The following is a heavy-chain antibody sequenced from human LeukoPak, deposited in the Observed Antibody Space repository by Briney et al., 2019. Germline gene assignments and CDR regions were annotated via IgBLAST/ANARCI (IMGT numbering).Heavy chain of an antibody. D-gene: IGHD2-2*01. V-gene: IGHV4-39*01. J-gene: IGHJ4*02. CDR3: ARVRRYQLAFFDY. CDR2: IFYTGSA. CDR1: GDSIIGTYYY. Sequence: SETLSLTCTVSGDSIIGTYYYWGWIRQPPGKGLEWIASIFYTGSAYYNPSLKSRVTLSVDTSKNQFLLRLTSVTAADTAVYYCARVRRYQLAFFDYWGQGTLVTVSS.